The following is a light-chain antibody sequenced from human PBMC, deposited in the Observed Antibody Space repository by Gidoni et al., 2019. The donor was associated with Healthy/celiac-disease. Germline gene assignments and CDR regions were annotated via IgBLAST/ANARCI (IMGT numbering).Light chain of an antibody. J-gene: IGKJ2*01. CDR3: QQSYSTPRT. Sequence: DIQMTQSPSSLSESVGDRVTITFRASQSISSYLNWYQQKPGKAPKLLIYAASSLQSGVPSSFSGSGSGTDFTLTISSLQPEDFATYYCQQSYSTPRTFGQGTKLEIK. V-gene: IGKV1-39*01. CDR1: QSISSY. CDR2: AAS.